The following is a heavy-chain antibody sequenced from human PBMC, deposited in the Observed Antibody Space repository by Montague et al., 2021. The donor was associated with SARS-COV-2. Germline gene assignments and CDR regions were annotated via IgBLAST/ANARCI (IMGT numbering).Heavy chain of an antibody. CDR2: ITYDGSNK. D-gene: IGHD3-9*01. V-gene: IGHV3-30-3*01. CDR1: GFTFSSYA. Sequence: SLRLSCAASGFTFSSYAMHWVRQAPGEGLEWVAVITYDGSNKYYADSVKGRFTISRDNSKNTLYLQMNSLRAEDTAVYYCARDLLRYVDWSTDLLYYYYYCIDFWGQGTTVTVSS. CDR3: ARDLLRYVDWSTDLLYYYYYCIDF. J-gene: IGHJ6*02.